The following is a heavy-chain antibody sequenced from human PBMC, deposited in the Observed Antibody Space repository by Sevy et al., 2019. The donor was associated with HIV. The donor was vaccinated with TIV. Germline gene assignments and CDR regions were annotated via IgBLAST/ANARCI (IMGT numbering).Heavy chain of an antibody. Sequence: GGSLRLSCAASGFTFSSYSMNWVRQAPGKGLERVSYISSSSSTIYYADSVKGRFTISRDNAKNSLYLQMNSLRDEDTAVYYCARDLDIVVVVAATYAFDIWGQGTMVTVSS. CDR2: ISSSSSTI. J-gene: IGHJ3*02. CDR3: ARDLDIVVVVAATYAFDI. V-gene: IGHV3-48*02. D-gene: IGHD2-15*01. CDR1: GFTFSSYS.